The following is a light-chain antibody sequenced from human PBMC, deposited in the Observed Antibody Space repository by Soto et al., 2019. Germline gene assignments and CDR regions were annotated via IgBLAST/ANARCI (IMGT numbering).Light chain of an antibody. CDR1: HSLNIW. V-gene: IGKV1-5*03. J-gene: IGKJ2*01. Sequence: DIEMTQSPSTLSASVGDRVTITCRATHSLNIWLAWYQQKPGKAPKLLISKASSLESGVLSRFSGSGSGTEFSLTISSLQPDDFATYYCQQYKAYPYTFGQGTKLEMK. CDR3: QQYKAYPYT. CDR2: KAS.